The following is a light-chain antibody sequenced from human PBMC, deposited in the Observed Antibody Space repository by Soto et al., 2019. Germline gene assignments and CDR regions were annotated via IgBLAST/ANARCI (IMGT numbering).Light chain of an antibody. CDR1: SSDVGAHNF. Sequence: QSALTQPASVSGSPGQAITISCSGSSSDVGAHNFVSWYQHHPGKAPKLMIYEVSNRPSGVSNRFSGSKSGNTASLTISGLQAEDEADYYCNSYTSSNTRVFGTGTKVTVL. V-gene: IGLV2-14*01. CDR2: EVS. J-gene: IGLJ1*01. CDR3: NSYTSSNTRV.